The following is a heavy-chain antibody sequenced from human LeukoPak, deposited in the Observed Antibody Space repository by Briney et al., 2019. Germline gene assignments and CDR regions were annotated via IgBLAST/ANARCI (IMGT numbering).Heavy chain of an antibody. CDR2: INHGGSA. D-gene: IGHD3-22*01. CDR3: ARHNYDSSGYYSRPYYFDY. J-gene: IGHJ4*02. Sequence: SETLSLTCAVYGGSFSAYYWSWIRQPPGMGLEWIGEINHGGSANYNPSLKSRVTISVDTSKNQFSLKLSSVTAADTAVYYCARHNYDSSGYYSRPYYFDYWGQGTLVTVSS. CDR1: GGSFSAYY. V-gene: IGHV4-34*01.